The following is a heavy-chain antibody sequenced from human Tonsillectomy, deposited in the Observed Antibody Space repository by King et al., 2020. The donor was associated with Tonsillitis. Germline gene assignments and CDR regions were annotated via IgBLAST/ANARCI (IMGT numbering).Heavy chain of an antibody. Sequence: QLVQSGAEVKKPGSSLKVSCKASGGTFNNYGISWLRQAPGQGLEWMGGIIPIFGATNYAQKFQGRVTITADESTRTAYMELSSLRSDDTAVYYCARRGIINYGMDVWGQGTTVIVSS. J-gene: IGHJ6*02. V-gene: IGHV1-69*01. D-gene: IGHD2-15*01. CDR3: ARRGIINYGMDV. CDR2: IIPIFGAT. CDR1: GGTFNNYG.